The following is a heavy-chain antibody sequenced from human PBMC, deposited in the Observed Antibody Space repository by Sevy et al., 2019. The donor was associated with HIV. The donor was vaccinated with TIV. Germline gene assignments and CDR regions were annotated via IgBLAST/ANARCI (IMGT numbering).Heavy chain of an antibody. Sequence: SETLSLTCTVSGYSISSGYYWGWIRQPPGKGLEWIGSIYHSGSTYYNPSLKSRVTISVDTSKNQFSLKLSSVTAADTAVYYCARGRRDDYGDYWYFDLWGRSTLVTVSS. CDR3: ARGRRDDYGDYWYFDL. CDR1: GYSISSGYY. CDR2: IYHSGST. V-gene: IGHV4-38-2*02. J-gene: IGHJ2*01. D-gene: IGHD4-17*01.